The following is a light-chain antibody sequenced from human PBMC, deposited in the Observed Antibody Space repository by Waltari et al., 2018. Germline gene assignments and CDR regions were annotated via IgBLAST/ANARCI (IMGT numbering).Light chain of an antibody. Sequence: TQDPAVSVAMGQTVRITCQGDSLRSYYASWYQQRPGQAPILVMYDKNSRPSVVPDRFSGSSSDDTASLTITGAQAEDEAYYCCHSRDASGSGGAFGGGTKLTVL. J-gene: IGLJ2*01. CDR2: DKN. CDR1: SLRSYY. V-gene: IGLV3-19*01. CDR3: HSRDASGSGGA.